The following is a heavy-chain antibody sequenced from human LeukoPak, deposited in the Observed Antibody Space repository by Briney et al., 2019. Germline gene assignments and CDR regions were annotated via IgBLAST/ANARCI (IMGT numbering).Heavy chain of an antibody. CDR3: ARDPTTVTMTAPFDY. J-gene: IGHJ4*02. CDR2: INSDGSST. D-gene: IGHD4-17*01. V-gene: IGHV3-74*01. Sequence: GGSLRLSCAASGFTFSSYWMHWVRQAPGKGLVWVSRINSDGSSTSYADSVKGRFTISRDNAKNTLYLQMNSLRAEDTAVYYCARDPTTVTMTAPFDYWGQGTLVTVSS. CDR1: GFTFSSYW.